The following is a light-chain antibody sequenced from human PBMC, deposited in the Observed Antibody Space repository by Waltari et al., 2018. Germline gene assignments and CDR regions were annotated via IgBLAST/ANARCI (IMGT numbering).Light chain of an antibody. CDR1: QSISNW. Sequence: DIQMTQIPSTRSASVRDRVPVTCRASQSISNWLAWYQQKPGKAPNLLIYKASSLKSGVPSRFSGSGSGTEFTLTISNLQPDDFATYYCQHYNSFSPWAFGQGTKVEIK. J-gene: IGKJ1*01. V-gene: IGKV1-5*03. CDR2: KAS. CDR3: QHYNSFSPWA.